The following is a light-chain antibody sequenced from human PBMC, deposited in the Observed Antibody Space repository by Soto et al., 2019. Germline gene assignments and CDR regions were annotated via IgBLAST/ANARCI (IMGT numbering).Light chain of an antibody. Sequence: PGERVTLSCRASQSVSSSYLTLYQQKPGQAPRLLIYGASTRATSIPARFSGSGSGTDFTLTISSLQPEDFAVYYCQQDYNSTWTFGQGTKVEIK. CDR1: QSVSSSY. CDR3: QQDYNSTWT. CDR2: GAS. J-gene: IGKJ1*01. V-gene: IGKV3D-7*01.